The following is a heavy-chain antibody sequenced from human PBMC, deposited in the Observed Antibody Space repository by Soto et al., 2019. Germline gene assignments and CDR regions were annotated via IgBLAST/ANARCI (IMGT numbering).Heavy chain of an antibody. CDR3: AKGLGGPLGFAFDI. CDR2: VSYDGSNK. CDR1: GFTFSSYG. V-gene: IGHV3-30*18. D-gene: IGHD3-16*01. J-gene: IGHJ3*02. Sequence: QVQLVESGGGVVQPGRSLRLSCVASGFTFSSYGMHWVRQAPGKGLEWVAVVSYDGSNKYYADSVKGRFTISRDNSKNTLYLQMNSLRAEDTAVYYCAKGLGGPLGFAFDIWGQGTMVTVSS.